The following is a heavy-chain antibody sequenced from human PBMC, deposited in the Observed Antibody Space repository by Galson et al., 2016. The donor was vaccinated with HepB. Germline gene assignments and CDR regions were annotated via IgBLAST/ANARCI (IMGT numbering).Heavy chain of an antibody. D-gene: IGHD3-10*01. J-gene: IGHJ6*02. CDR3: TRGASRGGTAIGSRIHYFGMDV. CDR1: GGSISSSNW. Sequence: SETLSLTCGVSGGSISSSNWWTWVRQTPGKGLEWIGEVYHSGNTNYNPSLQSRVTVAVDKSKNQFSLRLTSVTAADTAVYYCTRGASRGGTAIGSRIHYFGMDVWGQGTTVIVSS. V-gene: IGHV4-4*02. CDR2: VYHSGNT.